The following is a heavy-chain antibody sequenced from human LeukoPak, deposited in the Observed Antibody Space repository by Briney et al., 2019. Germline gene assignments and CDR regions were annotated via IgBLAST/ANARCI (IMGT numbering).Heavy chain of an antibody. CDR3: ARAKGYYYDSSGYYHITYYYYGMDV. CDR1: GFTFSSYS. D-gene: IGHD3-22*01. V-gene: IGHV3-21*04. Sequence: GGSLRLSCAASGFTFSSYSMNWVHQAPGKGLEWISSISSSSSYIYYADSVKGRFTISRDNAKNSLYLQMNSLRAEDTAVYYCARAKGYYYDSSGYYHITYYYYGMDVWGQGTTVTVSS. J-gene: IGHJ6*02. CDR2: ISSSSSYI.